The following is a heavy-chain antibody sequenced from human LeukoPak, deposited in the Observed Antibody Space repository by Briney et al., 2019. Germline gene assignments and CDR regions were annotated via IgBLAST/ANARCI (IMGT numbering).Heavy chain of an antibody. D-gene: IGHD1-26*01. CDR1: GGSFSGYY. Sequence: SEPLSLTCAVYGGSFSGYYWSWIRQPPGKGLEWIGEINHSGSTNYNPSLKSRVTISVDTSKNQFSLELSSVTAADTSVYYCARGLKWDYVETRLWNYWGQGTLVTVSS. CDR2: INHSGST. V-gene: IGHV4-34*01. J-gene: IGHJ4*02. CDR3: ARGLKWDYVETRLWNY.